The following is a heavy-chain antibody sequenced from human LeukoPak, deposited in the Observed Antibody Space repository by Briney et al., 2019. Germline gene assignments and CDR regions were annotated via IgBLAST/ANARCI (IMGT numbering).Heavy chain of an antibody. D-gene: IGHD3-22*01. Sequence: GGSLRLSCAASGFTFHEHAMHWVRQDPGKGLEWVSLISGDGGSTYYADSVKGRFTISRDNSKDSLYLQMNSLRTEDTALYYCVKGGDYYGSSGYYNVGDSWGQGTLVTVSS. J-gene: IGHJ5*01. CDR2: ISGDGGST. CDR3: VKGGDYYGSSGYYNVGDS. CDR1: GFTFHEHA. V-gene: IGHV3-43*02.